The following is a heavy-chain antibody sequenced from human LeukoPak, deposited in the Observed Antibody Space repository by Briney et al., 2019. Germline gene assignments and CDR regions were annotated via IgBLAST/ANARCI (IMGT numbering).Heavy chain of an antibody. J-gene: IGHJ6*02. Sequence: NVSCKGYVYSFTSYWIGWVRQMPGKGLEWMGIINPADSDTRYSPSFQGQVTISTDKSISTAYLQWSSLKASDTAMYYCARLGDYGMDVWGQGTTVAVSS. CDR3: ARLGDYGMDV. CDR1: VYSFTSYW. V-gene: IGHV5-51*01. CDR2: INPADSDT.